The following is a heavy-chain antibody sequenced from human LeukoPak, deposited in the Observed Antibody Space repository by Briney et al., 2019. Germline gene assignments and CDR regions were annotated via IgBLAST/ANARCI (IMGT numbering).Heavy chain of an antibody. Sequence: KPGESLKISCKGSGYSFTNYWIGWVRQMPGKGLEGMGIIYPGDSDTRYSPSFQGQVTISADKSISTADLQWGSLKASDTAMYYCARSQGYCSGGSCLQGDWFDPWGQGTLVTVSS. CDR2: IYPGDSDT. V-gene: IGHV5-51*03. D-gene: IGHD2-15*01. J-gene: IGHJ5*02. CDR1: GYSFTNYW. CDR3: ARSQGYCSGGSCLQGDWFDP.